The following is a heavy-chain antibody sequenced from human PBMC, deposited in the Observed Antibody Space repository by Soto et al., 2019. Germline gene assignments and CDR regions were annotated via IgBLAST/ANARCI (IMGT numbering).Heavy chain of an antibody. CDR2: IKYSGGT. V-gene: IGHV4-39*01. J-gene: IGHJ3*02. D-gene: IGHD6-25*01. CDR1: GGSISSSSYY. Sequence: QLQLQESGPGLVKPSETLSLTCTVSGGSISSSSYYLGWIRQPPGKGLEWIGNIKYSGGTYYNASLKSRVTMSVDTSKNQFSLKVNSVTAADTAGYYWAGHNGYDPFDIWGQGTVVTVSS. CDR3: AGHNGYDPFDI.